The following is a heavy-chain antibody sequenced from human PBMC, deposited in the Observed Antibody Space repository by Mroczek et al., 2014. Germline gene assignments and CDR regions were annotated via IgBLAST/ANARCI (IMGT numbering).Heavy chain of an antibody. Sequence: QVQLQESGPGLVKPSQTLSLTCTVSGGSISSGSYYWSWIRQPAGKGLEWIGRIYTSGSTNYNPSLKSRVTMSVDTSKNQFSLKLSSVTAADTAVYYCARGGDEYQLLFDAFDIVGPRDNGHRLF. V-gene: IGHV4-61*02. J-gene: IGHJ3*02. CDR2: IYTSGST. D-gene: IGHD2-2*01. CDR1: GGSISSGSYY. CDR3: ARGGDEYQLLFDAFDI.